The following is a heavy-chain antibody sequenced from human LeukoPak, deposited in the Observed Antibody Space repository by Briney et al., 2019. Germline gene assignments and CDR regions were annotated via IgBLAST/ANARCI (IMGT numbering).Heavy chain of an antibody. CDR2: ISGSGSST. CDR3: AKDHGSGWYPYYFEY. V-gene: IGHV3-23*01. Sequence: PGGSLRLSCAASGFTFSGYAMSWVRQAPGEGLEWVSAISGSGSSTYYADSVKGRFTISRDNSKNTLYLQMNSLRAEDTAVYYCAKDHGSGWYPYYFEYWGQGTLVTVSS. CDR1: GFTFSGYA. J-gene: IGHJ4*02. D-gene: IGHD6-19*01.